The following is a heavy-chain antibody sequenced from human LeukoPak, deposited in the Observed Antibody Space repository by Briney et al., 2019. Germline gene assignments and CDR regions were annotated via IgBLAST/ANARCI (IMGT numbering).Heavy chain of an antibody. CDR2: INLSGST. D-gene: IGHD3-22*01. CDR3: ARGPKYYYDSSGYYRFDH. CDR1: GGPFSGYY. V-gene: IGHV4-34*01. Sequence: PSETLSLTCAVYGGPFSGYYWTWIRQPPGKGLEWIGEINLSGSTNYNPSLKSRVTISVDTSKNQFSLQLSSVTAADTAVYYCARGPKYYYDSSGYYRFDHWGQGTLVTVSS. J-gene: IGHJ4*02.